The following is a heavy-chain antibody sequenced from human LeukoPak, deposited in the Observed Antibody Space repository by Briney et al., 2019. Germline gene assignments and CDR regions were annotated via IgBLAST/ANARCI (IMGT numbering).Heavy chain of an antibody. J-gene: IGHJ6*03. CDR2: IYYSGST. Sequence: PSETLSLTCTVSGGSISSSSYYWGWIRQPPGKGLECIGSIYYSGSTYYNPSLKSRVTISVDTSKNQFSLKLSSVTAADTAVYYCARQSITGKGVSSYYYMDVWGKGTTVTVSS. V-gene: IGHV4-39*07. CDR1: GGSISSSSYY. CDR3: ARQSITGKGVSSYYYMDV. D-gene: IGHD1-20*01.